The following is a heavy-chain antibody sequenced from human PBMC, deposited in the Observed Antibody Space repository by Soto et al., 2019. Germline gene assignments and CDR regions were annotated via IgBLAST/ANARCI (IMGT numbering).Heavy chain of an antibody. CDR1: GYTFTSYG. V-gene: IGHV1-18*01. J-gene: IGHJ4*02. CDR2: ISAYNGNT. D-gene: IGHD3-22*01. Sequence: QVQRVQSGAEVKKPGASVKVSCKASGYTFTSYGMSWVRQAPGQGLEWMGWISAYNGNTNYAQKPQGRVTMTTDTSTSTAYMELRSLRSDDTAVYYCARDGYYDSSGYRSDFDYWGQGTLVTVSS. CDR3: ARDGYYDSSGYRSDFDY.